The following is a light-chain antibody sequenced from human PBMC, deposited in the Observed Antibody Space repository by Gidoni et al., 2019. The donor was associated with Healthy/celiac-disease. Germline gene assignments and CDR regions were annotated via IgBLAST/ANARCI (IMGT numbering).Light chain of an antibody. CDR3: QQYGSSPFT. J-gene: IGKJ3*01. V-gene: IGKV3-20*01. CDR2: GAS. CDR1: QSVSSTY. Sequence: EIVLTQSPGTLSLSPGERATPSCRASQSVSSTYLAWYQQKPGQAPRLLIYGASSRATVIPDRFSGSGSGTDFTLTISRLEPEDFAVYYCQQYGSSPFTFGPGTKVDIK.